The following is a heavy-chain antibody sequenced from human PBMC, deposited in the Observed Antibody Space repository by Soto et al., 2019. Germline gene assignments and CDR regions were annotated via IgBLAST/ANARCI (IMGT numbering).Heavy chain of an antibody. V-gene: IGHV3-7*05. CDR2: IKEDGSEE. CDR3: AKNQL. Sequence: GGSLRLSCAASGFYFGSSWMSWVRLAPGKGPEWVANIKEDGSEEYYVDSVKGRFTISRDNAKSSLYLQMNSLRAEDTAVYYCAKNQLRGQGTLVTVSS. J-gene: IGHJ4*02. CDR1: GFYFGSSW.